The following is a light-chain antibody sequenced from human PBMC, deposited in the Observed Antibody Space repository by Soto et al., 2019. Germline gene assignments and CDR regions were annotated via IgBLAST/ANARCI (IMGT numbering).Light chain of an antibody. V-gene: IGLV1-44*01. CDR1: SSNIGSST. J-gene: IGLJ2*01. Sequence: QSVLTQPPSASGTPGQRVTISCSGSSSNIGSSTVTWYQQLPGTAPKLFIYSNNQRPSGVPDRFSGSKSGTSASLAISGLQSEDEADYYCAAWDDSLNGPVFGGGTKVPVL. CDR3: AAWDDSLNGPV. CDR2: SNN.